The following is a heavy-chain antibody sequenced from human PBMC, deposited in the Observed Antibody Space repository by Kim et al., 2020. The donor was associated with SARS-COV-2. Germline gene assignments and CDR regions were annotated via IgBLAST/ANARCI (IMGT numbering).Heavy chain of an antibody. Sequence: GGSLRLSCAASGFTFDDYTMHWVRQAPGKGLEWVSLISWDGGSTYYADSVKGRFTISRDNSKNSLYLQMNSLRTEDTALYYCAKAYITGTTYYYYGMDVWGQGTTVTVSS. CDR1: GFTFDDYT. V-gene: IGHV3-43*01. D-gene: IGHD1-7*01. CDR2: ISWDGGST. CDR3: AKAYITGTTYYYYGMDV. J-gene: IGHJ6*02.